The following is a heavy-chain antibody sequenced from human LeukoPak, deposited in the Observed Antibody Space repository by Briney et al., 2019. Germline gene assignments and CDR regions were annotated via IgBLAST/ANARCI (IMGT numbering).Heavy chain of an antibody. CDR2: ISSSGSTI. V-gene: IGHV3-11*01. CDR1: GFTFSDYY. D-gene: IGHD3-22*01. CDR3: ASSLYYYDSSGYYFDNP. J-gene: IGHJ5*02. Sequence: PGGSLRLSCAASGFTFSDYYMSWIRQAPGKGLEWVSYISSSGSTIYYADSVKGRFTISRDNAKNSLYLQMNSLRAEDTAVYYCASSLYYYDSSGYYFDNPWGQGTLVTVSP.